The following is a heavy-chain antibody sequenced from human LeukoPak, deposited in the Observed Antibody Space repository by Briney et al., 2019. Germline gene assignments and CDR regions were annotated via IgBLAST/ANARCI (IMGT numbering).Heavy chain of an antibody. CDR2: INSGGDAT. D-gene: IGHD4-17*01. CDR1: GFTFSSYA. J-gene: IGHJ4*02. Sequence: GGSLRLSCAASGFTFSSYAMHWVRQAPGKGLEWISYINSGGDATHYADSVKGRFTISRDDAKNSLYMQMNSLTAEDTAVYYCARGAGRYGDYRDYWGQGTLVTVSS. CDR3: ARGAGRYGDYRDY. V-gene: IGHV3-48*03.